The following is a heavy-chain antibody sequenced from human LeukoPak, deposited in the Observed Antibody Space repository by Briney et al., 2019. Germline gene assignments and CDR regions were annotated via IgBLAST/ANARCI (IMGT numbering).Heavy chain of an antibody. CDR3: ARAKITMVRGVSTSYYMDV. CDR2: INPNSGGT. V-gene: IGHV1-2*02. D-gene: IGHD3-10*01. J-gene: IGHJ6*03. CDR1: GYTFTGYY. Sequence: ASVKVSCKASGYTFTGYYMHWVRQDPGQGLEWMGWINPNSGGTNYAQKFQGRVTMTGDTSISTAYMELSRLRSDDTAVYYCARAKITMVRGVSTSYYMDVWGKGTTVTVSS.